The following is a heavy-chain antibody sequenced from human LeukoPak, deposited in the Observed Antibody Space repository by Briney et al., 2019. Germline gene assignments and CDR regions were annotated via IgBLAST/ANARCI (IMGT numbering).Heavy chain of an antibody. CDR3: ARETGYCSGGSCYSSWFDP. J-gene: IGHJ5*02. V-gene: IGHV4-34*01. Sequence: SETLSLTCADYGGSFSGYYWSWIRQPPGKGLEWIGEINHSGSTNYNPSLKSRVTISVDTSKNQFSLKLSSVTAADTAVYYCARETGYCSGGSCYSSWFDPWGQGTLVTVSS. CDR1: GGSFSGYY. D-gene: IGHD2-15*01. CDR2: INHSGST.